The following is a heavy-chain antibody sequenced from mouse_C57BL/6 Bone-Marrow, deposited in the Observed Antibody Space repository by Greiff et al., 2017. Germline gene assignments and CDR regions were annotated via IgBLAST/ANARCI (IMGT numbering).Heavy chain of an antibody. J-gene: IGHJ3*01. V-gene: IGHV1-54*01. CDR1: GYAFTNYL. D-gene: IGHD2-3*01. Sequence: QVHVKQSGAELVRPGTSVKVSCKASGYAFTNYLIEWVKQRPGQGLEWIGVINPGSGGTNYNEKFKGKATLTADKSSSTAYMQLSSLTSEDSAVYFCAREGYDGYLFAYWGQGTLVTVSA. CDR3: AREGYDGYLFAY. CDR2: INPGSGGT.